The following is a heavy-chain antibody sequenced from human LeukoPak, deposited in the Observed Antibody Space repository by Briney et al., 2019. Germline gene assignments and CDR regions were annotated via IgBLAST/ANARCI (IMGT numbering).Heavy chain of an antibody. J-gene: IGHJ4*02. CDR3: SRNADHDW. CDR1: GYIFRNGW. V-gene: IGHV3-15*07. Sequence: PGRSQGLSRATSGYIFRNGWMDGVSGTRRRGLRCVARIKRQTEGWTTDYAAPVNGRFTISRDDSKSTLYLQMNSLETDRTAVYYCSRNADHDWWGQGTLVTVSS. D-gene: IGHD1-14*01. CDR2: IKRQTEGWTT.